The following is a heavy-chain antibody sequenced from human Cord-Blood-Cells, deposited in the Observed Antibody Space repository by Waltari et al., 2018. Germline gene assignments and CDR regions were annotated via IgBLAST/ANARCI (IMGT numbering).Heavy chain of an antibody. J-gene: IGHJ3*02. Sequence: QVQLQESGPGLVKPSETLSLTCPVSGYSISSGHYWGWIRQPPGKGLEWIGSIYHSGSTYYNPSLKSRVTISVDTSKNQFSLKLSSVTAADTAVYYCARSYSSSSAFDIWGQGTMVTVSS. CDR2: IYHSGST. V-gene: IGHV4-38-2*01. CDR3: ARSYSSSSAFDI. CDR1: GYSISSGHY. D-gene: IGHD6-6*01.